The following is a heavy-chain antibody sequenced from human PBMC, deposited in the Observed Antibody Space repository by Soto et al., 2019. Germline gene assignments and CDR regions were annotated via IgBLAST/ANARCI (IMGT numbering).Heavy chain of an antibody. CDR2: MNPNSGDT. CDR3: ARESGGATATLDYYYFYMDG. D-gene: IGHD5-12*01. Sequence: QVQLVQSGAEVKKPGASVTVSCKASGYRFSDYYLHWVRQAPGQGPEWMGWMNPNSGDTKYAQKFKGRVTMTRDTSVRTAFMELNLLKSDDTAVYYCARESGGATATLDYYYFYMDGWGIGTTVTVSS. V-gene: IGHV1-2*02. CDR1: GYRFSDYY. J-gene: IGHJ6*03.